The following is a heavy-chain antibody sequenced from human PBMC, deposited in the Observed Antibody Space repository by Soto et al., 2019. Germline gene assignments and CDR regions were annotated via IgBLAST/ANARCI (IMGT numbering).Heavy chain of an antibody. CDR1: GGSISSYY. CDR2: IYYSGST. V-gene: IGHV4-59*01. CDR3: ARDCGGDCYDYYYGMDV. Sequence: SETLSLTCTVSGGSISSYYWSWIRQPPGKGLEWIGYIYYSGSTNYNPSLKSRVTISVDTSKNQFSLKLGSVTAADTAVYYCARDCGGDCYDYYYGMDVWGQGTTVTVSS. D-gene: IGHD2-21*02. J-gene: IGHJ6*02.